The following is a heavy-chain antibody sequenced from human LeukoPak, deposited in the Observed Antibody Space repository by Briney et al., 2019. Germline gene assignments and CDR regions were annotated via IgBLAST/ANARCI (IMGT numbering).Heavy chain of an antibody. V-gene: IGHV1-2*02. Sequence: ASVKVSCKASGYTFTDYYVHWVRQAPGQGLEWMGWIDPKSGGTSYAQKFQGRVTMTRDTSITTIYMDLSRLRSDDSALYYCASLGATTFYYYGMDVWGQGTTVTVSS. J-gene: IGHJ6*02. CDR3: ASLGATTFYYYGMDV. CDR1: GYTFTDYY. D-gene: IGHD1-26*01. CDR2: IDPKSGGT.